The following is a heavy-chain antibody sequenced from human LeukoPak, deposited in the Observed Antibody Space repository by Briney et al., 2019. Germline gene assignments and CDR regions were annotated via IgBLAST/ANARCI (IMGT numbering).Heavy chain of an antibody. CDR1: GGSISSGGYY. CDR3: ARGDTTSWYDYFDY. V-gene: IGHV4-31*03. CDR2: NYYSGST. J-gene: IGHJ4*02. D-gene: IGHD6-13*01. Sequence: SQTLSLTCTVSGGSISSGGYYWIWIRQRPGKDLEWNVYNYYSGSTYYNPSLKSRVTISVDTSKNQFSLKLISVTAADTAVYYCARGDTTSWYDYFDYWGQGTLVTVSS.